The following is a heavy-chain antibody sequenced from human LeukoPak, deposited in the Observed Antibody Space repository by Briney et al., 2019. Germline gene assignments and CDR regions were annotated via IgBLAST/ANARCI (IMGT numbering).Heavy chain of an antibody. CDR1: GFTFSSYS. J-gene: IGHJ3*02. CDR2: ISSNGGST. D-gene: IGHD1-14*01. Sequence: GGSLRLSCAASGFTFSSYSMHWVREAPGEGLEYVSAISSNGGSTYYANSVKGRFTISRDNSKNTLYLQTGSLRREDMAVYYCARVKVSGAFAIWGQGTMVTVSS. V-gene: IGHV3-64*01. CDR3: ARVKVSGAFAI.